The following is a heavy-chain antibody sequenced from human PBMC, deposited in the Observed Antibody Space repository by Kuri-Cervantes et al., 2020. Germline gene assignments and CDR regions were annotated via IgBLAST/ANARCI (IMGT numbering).Heavy chain of an antibody. V-gene: IGHV4-59*01. Sequence: SQTLSLTCAVYGGSFSGYYWSWTRQPPGKGLEWIGYIYYSGSTNYNPSLKSRVTISVDTSKNQFSLKLSSVTAADTAVYYCARASLTGPHFDYWGQGTLVTVSS. CDR1: GGSFSGYY. CDR3: ARASLTGPHFDY. CDR2: IYYSGST. J-gene: IGHJ4*02. D-gene: IGHD7-27*01.